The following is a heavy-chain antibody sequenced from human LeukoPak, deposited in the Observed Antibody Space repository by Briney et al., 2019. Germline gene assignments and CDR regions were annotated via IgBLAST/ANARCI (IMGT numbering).Heavy chain of an antibody. CDR2: IWYVGSSK. CDR1: GFTFSSYA. D-gene: IGHD6-13*01. Sequence: GGSLRLSCTASGFTFSSYAMHWVRRAPGKGLEWVAVIWYVGSSKYYPDSVKGRFTISRDNSKNTLYLQMNSLRVEDTAVYYCARDPAGKYSSSWFDYWGQGTLVTVSS. J-gene: IGHJ4*02. CDR3: ARDPAGKYSSSWFDY. V-gene: IGHV3-33*01.